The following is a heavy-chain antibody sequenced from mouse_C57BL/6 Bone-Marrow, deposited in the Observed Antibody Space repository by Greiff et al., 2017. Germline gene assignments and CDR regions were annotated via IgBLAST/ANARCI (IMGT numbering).Heavy chain of an antibody. CDR2: ISNLAYSI. CDR3: ARYDDDGDGLDY. J-gene: IGHJ4*01. V-gene: IGHV5-15*01. D-gene: IGHD2-4*01. Sequence: EVQRVAPGGGLVQPGGSLKLSCAASGFTFSDYGMAWVRQAPRTGPEWVAFISNLAYSIYYADPVTGRFTISRANAKNTLYLEMSTLRSEDTAMYYCARYDDDGDGLDYWGQGTSVTVS. CDR1: GFTFSDYG.